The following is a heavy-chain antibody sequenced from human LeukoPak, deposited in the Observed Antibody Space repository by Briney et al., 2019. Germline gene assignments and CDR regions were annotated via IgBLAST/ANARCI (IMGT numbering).Heavy chain of an antibody. V-gene: IGHV3-30*03. Sequence: GGSLRLSCATSGFTFSPYPMHWVRQAPGKGLEWVAIIAYDGGNIFYAPSVRGRFTISRDNSRGTLSLQINSLKVEDTALYYCVRDPSARFYFDYWGQGTLVTASS. J-gene: IGHJ4*02. CDR3: VRDPSARFYFDY. D-gene: IGHD6-6*01. CDR1: GFTFSPYP. CDR2: IAYDGGNI.